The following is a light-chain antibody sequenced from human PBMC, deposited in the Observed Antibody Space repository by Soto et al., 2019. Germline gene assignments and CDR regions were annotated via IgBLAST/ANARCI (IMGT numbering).Light chain of an antibody. CDR3: QQRYNWPLT. CDR2: DAS. CDR1: QTVGRS. J-gene: IGKJ5*01. Sequence: EIVLTQSPATLSLSPGERATLSCRASQTVGRSLAWYQQKPGQAPRLLISDASNRATGIPARFSGSGSGTDFTLTISSLDSEDFAIYYCQQRYNWPLTFGQGTLLEIK. V-gene: IGKV3-11*01.